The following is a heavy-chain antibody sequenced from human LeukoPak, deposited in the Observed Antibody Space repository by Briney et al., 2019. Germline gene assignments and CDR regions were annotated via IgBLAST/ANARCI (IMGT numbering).Heavy chain of an antibody. Sequence: GGSLRLSCAASGFTFSSYEMSWVRQAPGKGLEWVSFIYSDNTHYSDSVKGRFTISRDNSKNTLYLQMNSLRAEDTAVYYYARRAGAYSHPYDYWGQGTLVTVSS. CDR2: IYSDNT. CDR3: ARRAGAYSHPYDY. V-gene: IGHV3-53*01. J-gene: IGHJ4*02. CDR1: GFTFSSYE. D-gene: IGHD4/OR15-4a*01.